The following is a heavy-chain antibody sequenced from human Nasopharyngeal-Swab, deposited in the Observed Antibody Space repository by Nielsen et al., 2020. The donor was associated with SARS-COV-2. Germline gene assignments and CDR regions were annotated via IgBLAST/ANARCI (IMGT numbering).Heavy chain of an antibody. J-gene: IGHJ6*02. D-gene: IGHD3-10*01. CDR3: ARMMYFHGYYAMDV. Sequence: ASVKVSCKASGYTFTTYYIHWVRQAPGQGLEWMGIINPSGGGTNYAQKFKGRATMTGDTSTGTVYMELTSLTSGGTAVYYCARMMYFHGYYAMDVWGQGTTVTVSS. V-gene: IGHV1-46*01. CDR1: GYTFTTYY. CDR2: INPSGGGT.